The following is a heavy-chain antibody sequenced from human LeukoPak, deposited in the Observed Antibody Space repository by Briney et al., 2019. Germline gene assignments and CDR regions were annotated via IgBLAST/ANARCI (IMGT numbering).Heavy chain of an antibody. CDR2: IIPIFGTA. CDR1: GGTFSSYA. V-gene: IGHV1-69*06. J-gene: IGHJ2*01. D-gene: IGHD6-19*01. Sequence: GSSVTVSCKASGGTFSSYAISWVRQAPGQGLEWMGRIIPIFGTANYAQKFQGRVTITPDKSTSTAYMELSSLRSEDTAVYYCARYSSGYSYWYFDLWGRGALVTVSS. CDR3: ARYSSGYSYWYFDL.